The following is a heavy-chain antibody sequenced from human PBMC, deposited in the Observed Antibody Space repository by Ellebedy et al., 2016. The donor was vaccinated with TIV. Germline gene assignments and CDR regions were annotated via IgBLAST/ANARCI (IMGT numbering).Heavy chain of an antibody. D-gene: IGHD6-13*01. V-gene: IGHV3-48*01. CDR3: AKGSIVAAG. CDR1: GFTFSSYS. Sequence: GESLKISCAASGFTFSSYSMNWVRQAPGKGLQWVSYIGSSTYAIYYADSVKGRFTISRDNSKNTLYLQMNSLRAEDTAVYYCAKGSIVAAGWGQGTLVTVSS. CDR2: IGSSTYAI. J-gene: IGHJ4*02.